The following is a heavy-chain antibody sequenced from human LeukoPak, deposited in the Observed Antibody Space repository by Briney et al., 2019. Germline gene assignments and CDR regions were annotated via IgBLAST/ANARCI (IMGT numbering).Heavy chain of an antibody. V-gene: IGHV4-34*01. CDR2: INHSGGT. CDR1: GGSFSGYY. J-gene: IGHJ4*02. Sequence: PSETLSLTCAVYGGSFSGYYWSWIRQPPGKGLEWIGEINHSGGTNYNPSLKSRVTISVDTSKNQFSLKLSSVTAADTAVYYCARRRADFWSGYYFDYWGQGTLVTVSS. D-gene: IGHD3-3*01. CDR3: ARRRADFWSGYYFDY.